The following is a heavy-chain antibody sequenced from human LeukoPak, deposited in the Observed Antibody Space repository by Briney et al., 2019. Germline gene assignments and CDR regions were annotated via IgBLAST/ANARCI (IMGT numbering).Heavy chain of an antibody. CDR1: GYTFTGYY. D-gene: IGHD2-8*01. J-gene: IGHJ3*02. CDR2: INPNSGGT. CDR3: ARDRVDFGYCTNGVCYNSAFDI. Sequence: GASVKVSCKASGYTFTGYYMHWVRQAPGQGLEWMGWINPNSGGTNYAQKFQGRVTMTRDTSISTAYMELSRLRSDDTAVYYCARDRVDFGYCTNGVCYNSAFDIWGQGTMVTVSS. V-gene: IGHV1-2*02.